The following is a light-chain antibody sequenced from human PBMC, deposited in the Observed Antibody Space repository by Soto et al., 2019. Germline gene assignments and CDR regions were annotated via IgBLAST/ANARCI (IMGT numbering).Light chain of an antibody. CDR1: QSISTY. V-gene: IGKV1-39*01. CDR2: AAS. Sequence: DIQMTQSPSSVSASVGDRVTITCRASQSISTYLHWYQQKAGKAPKLLIYAASSLQSGVPSRFSGSGSGTDFTLTISSLQPEDFASYYCQQSFSTPPTFGQGTKVDIK. J-gene: IGKJ1*01. CDR3: QQSFSTPPT.